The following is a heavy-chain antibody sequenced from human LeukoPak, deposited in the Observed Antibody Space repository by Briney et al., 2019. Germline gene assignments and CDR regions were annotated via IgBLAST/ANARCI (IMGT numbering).Heavy chain of an antibody. CDR1: GFTFSSYG. V-gene: IGHV3-33*01. Sequence: PGGSLRLSCAASGFTFSSYGMHWVRQAPGKGLEWVAVIWYDGSNKYYADSVKGRFTISRDNSKNTLYLQMNSLRAEDTAVYYCAGSYGSGFDGFWGQGTLVTVSS. CDR3: AGSYGSGFDGF. CDR2: IWYDGSNK. J-gene: IGHJ4*02. D-gene: IGHD3-10*01.